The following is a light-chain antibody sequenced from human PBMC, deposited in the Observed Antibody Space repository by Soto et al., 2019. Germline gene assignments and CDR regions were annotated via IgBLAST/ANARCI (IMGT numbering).Light chain of an antibody. CDR1: QSVSRW. Sequence: DIQMTQSPSTLSASVGDRVTITCRASQSVSRWLAWYQQKPGKAPKLLIYKASTLESGVPSRFSGSGSGTDFTLTISSLQPEDFATYYCQQSYSTPPITFGQGTRLEIK. CDR3: QQSYSTPPIT. CDR2: KAS. V-gene: IGKV1-5*03. J-gene: IGKJ5*01.